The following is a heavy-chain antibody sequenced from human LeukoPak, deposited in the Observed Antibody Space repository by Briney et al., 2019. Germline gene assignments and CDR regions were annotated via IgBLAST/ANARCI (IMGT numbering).Heavy chain of an antibody. Sequence: ASVKVSCKASGYTFTGYYIHWVRQAPGQGLEWMGWINPNSGGTNYAQKFQGRVTMTRNTSISTAYMELSSLRSEDTAVYYCAIESAFDIWGQGTMVTVSS. CDR3: AIESAFDI. CDR1: GYTFTGYY. J-gene: IGHJ3*02. V-gene: IGHV1-2*02. CDR2: INPNSGGT.